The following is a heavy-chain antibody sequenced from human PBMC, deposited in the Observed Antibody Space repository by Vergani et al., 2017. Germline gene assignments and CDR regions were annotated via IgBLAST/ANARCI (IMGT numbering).Heavy chain of an antibody. CDR2: IYYSGST. D-gene: IGHD5-12*01. CDR3: ARYSGYDFEAFDI. J-gene: IGHJ3*02. CDR1: VGSISSGGYY. Sequence: QLQLQESGPGLVKPSETLSLTCTVSVGSISSGGYYWSWIRQHPGKGLEWIGYIYYSGSTYYNPSLKSRVTISVDTSKNQFSLKLSSVTAADTAVYYCARYSGYDFEAFDIWGQGTMVTVSS. V-gene: IGHV4-31*02.